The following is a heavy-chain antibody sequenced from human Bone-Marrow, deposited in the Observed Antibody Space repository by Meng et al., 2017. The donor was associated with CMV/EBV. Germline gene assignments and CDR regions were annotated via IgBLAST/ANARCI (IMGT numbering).Heavy chain of an antibody. Sequence: GGSLRPPCPASGFTFSSYSMNWVRQVPGKGLEWVSSISSSSSYIYYAGSVKGRFTKSRDNAKNSLYRQMNSLRAEDTTVCYRARENDGDLYYYGMDVWGQGTTVTVSS. CDR2: ISSSSSYI. V-gene: IGHV3-21*01. CDR1: GFTFSSYS. D-gene: IGHD4-17*01. J-gene: IGHJ6*02. CDR3: ARENDGDLYYYGMDV.